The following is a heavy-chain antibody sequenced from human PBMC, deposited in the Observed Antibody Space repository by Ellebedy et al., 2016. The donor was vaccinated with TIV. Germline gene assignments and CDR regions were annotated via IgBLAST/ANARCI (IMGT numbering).Heavy chain of an antibody. CDR2: IWYDGSKK. CDR1: GSTFSSHG. J-gene: IGHJ4*02. CDR3: ARMRASCLDY. Sequence: GGSLRLXXAASGSTFSSHGMHWVRQAPGKGLEWVALIWYDGSKKYYTDSVKGRFTISRDNSKNTLYLQMNSLRAEDTAVYYCARMRASCLDYWGQGTLVTVSS. D-gene: IGHD2-2*01. V-gene: IGHV3-33*01.